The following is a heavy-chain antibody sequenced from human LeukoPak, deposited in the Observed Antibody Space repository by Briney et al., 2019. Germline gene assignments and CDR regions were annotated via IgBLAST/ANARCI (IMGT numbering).Heavy chain of an antibody. Sequence: SQTLSLTCAVSGGSISSGGYSWSWIRQPPGKGLEWIGYIYHSGSTYYNPSLKSRVTISVDRSKNQFSLKLSSVTAADTAVYYCASGNVLLWFGELDSFDYWGQGTLVTVSS. V-gene: IGHV4-30-2*01. CDR1: GGSISSGGYS. CDR3: ASGNVLLWFGELDSFDY. D-gene: IGHD3-10*01. J-gene: IGHJ4*02. CDR2: IYHSGST.